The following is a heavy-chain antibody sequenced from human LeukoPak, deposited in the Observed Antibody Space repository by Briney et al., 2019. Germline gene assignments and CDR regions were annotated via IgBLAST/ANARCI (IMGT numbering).Heavy chain of an antibody. CDR3: ARGTAMVNTYFDY. CDR2: IIPIFGTV. D-gene: IGHD5-18*01. Sequence: ASVKVSCKASGGTFSNYAISWVRQAPGQGLEWMGGIIPIFGTVNYAQKSQGRVTITADESTSTAYMGLSSLRSEDTAVYYCARGTAMVNTYFDYWGQGTLVTVSS. CDR1: GGTFSNYA. V-gene: IGHV1-69*13. J-gene: IGHJ4*02.